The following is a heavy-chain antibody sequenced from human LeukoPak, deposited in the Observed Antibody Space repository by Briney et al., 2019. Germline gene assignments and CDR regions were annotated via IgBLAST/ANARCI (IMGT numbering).Heavy chain of an antibody. CDR3: AKTSGPGSYYAVDY. V-gene: IGHV3-23*01. CDR1: GFIFRNYA. Sequence: GGSLRLSCAASGFIFRNYAMSWVRQAPGKGLEWVSNVSGGGGGTDYRDAVKGRFTISRDNSKNTLFLQMTSLRVDDTAVYYCAKTSGPGSYYAVDYWGQGTLVTVSS. CDR2: VSGGGGGT. D-gene: IGHD3-10*01. J-gene: IGHJ4*02.